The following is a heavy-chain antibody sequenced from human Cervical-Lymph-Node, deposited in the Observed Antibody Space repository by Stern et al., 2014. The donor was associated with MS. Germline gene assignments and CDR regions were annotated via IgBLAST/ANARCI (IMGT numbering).Heavy chain of an antibody. CDR2: INTNSGGT. J-gene: IGHJ6*02. V-gene: IGHV1-2*04. CDR3: ARAGSSDSYGLDV. D-gene: IGHD6-6*01. CDR1: GDTFTAYY. Sequence: VQLVESGAEVKKPGASVKVSCKASGDTFTAYYMHWVRQAPGQGLEWMGGINTNSGGTNYAQKFQGWVTMTRDTSITTAYMELSRLRSDDTAVYYCARAGSSDSYGLDVWGQGTTVTVSS.